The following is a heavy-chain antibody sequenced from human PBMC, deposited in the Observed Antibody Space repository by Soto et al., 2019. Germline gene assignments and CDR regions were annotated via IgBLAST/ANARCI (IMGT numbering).Heavy chain of an antibody. D-gene: IGHD6-19*01. Sequence: PSETLSLTCTVSGGSVSSGSYYWSWIRQPPGKGLEWIGYIYYSGSTNYNPSLKSRVTISVDTSKNQLSLKLSSVTAADTAVYYCARGVIAVAGTGYYYYGMDVWGQGTTVTVSS. V-gene: IGHV4-61*01. CDR3: ARGVIAVAGTGYYYYGMDV. CDR2: IYYSGST. CDR1: GGSVSSGSYY. J-gene: IGHJ6*02.